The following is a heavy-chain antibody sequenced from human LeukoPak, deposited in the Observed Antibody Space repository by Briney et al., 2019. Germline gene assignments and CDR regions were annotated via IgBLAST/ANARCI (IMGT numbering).Heavy chain of an antibody. CDR3: ARRGGGSSGGFYFDY. J-gene: IGHJ4*02. CDR2: IYPGDSDT. Sequence: GESLKISCKASVFSFTNYWIAWVRQTPGQGLEWMGSIYPGDSDTRYNPSFQGQVTISADKSIKIAYLQWSNLKASDTAIYYCARRGGGSSGGFYFDYWGQGSLVTVSS. V-gene: IGHV5-51*01. CDR1: VFSFTNYW. D-gene: IGHD2-15*01.